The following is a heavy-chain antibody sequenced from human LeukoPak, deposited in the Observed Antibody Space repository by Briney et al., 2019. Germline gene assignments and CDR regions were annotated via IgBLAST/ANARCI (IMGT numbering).Heavy chain of an antibody. Sequence: ASVKVSCKASGYTFTNYAISWVRQAPGQGLEWMGWISAYNGNTKYTQKFQGRVTITADESTSTAYMELSSLRSEDTAVYYCARGSVVVASDTIDYWGQGTLVTVSS. CDR3: ARGSVVVASDTIDY. J-gene: IGHJ4*02. V-gene: IGHV1-18*01. D-gene: IGHD2-15*01. CDR2: ISAYNGNT. CDR1: GYTFTNYA.